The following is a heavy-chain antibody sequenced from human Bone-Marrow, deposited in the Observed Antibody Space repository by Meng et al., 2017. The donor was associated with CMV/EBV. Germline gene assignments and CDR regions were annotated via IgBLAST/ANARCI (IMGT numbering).Heavy chain of an antibody. CDR3: AREASMVRGHVYYYYYVMDV. CDR1: GFTFSSYS. J-gene: IGHJ6*02. Sequence: GESLKISCAASGFTFSSYSMNWVRQAPGKGLEWVANIKQDGSEKYYVDSVKGRFTISRDNAKNSLYLQMNSLRAEDTAVYYCAREASMVRGHVYYYYYVMDVWGQGTTVTVSS. V-gene: IGHV3-7*01. D-gene: IGHD3-10*01. CDR2: IKQDGSEK.